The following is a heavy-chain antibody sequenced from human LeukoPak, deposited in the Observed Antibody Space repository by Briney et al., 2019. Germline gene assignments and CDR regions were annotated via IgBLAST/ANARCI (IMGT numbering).Heavy chain of an antibody. V-gene: IGHV1-18*01. CDR3: ARATMVRGVITEFDY. Sequence: ASVKVSCKASGYTFTSYGISWVRQAPGQGLEWMGWISAYNGNTNYAQKLQGRVTMTTDTSTSTAYMELRSLRSDDTAVYYCARATMVRGVITEFDYWGQGTLATVSS. J-gene: IGHJ4*02. CDR2: ISAYNGNT. D-gene: IGHD3-10*01. CDR1: GYTFTSYG.